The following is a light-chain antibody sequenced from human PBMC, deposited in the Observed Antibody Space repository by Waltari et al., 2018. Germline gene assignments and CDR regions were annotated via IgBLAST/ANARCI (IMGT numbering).Light chain of an antibody. Sequence: DIQMTQSPSMLSASVGGRVTMTCRASQTIRGWLAWYQLKPGLAPKLLIYDASKLGGGVPSRFSGSGFGTNFTLTISSLQPDDFATYYCQQYSSFSTFGLGTKV. J-gene: IGKJ1*01. CDR2: DAS. V-gene: IGKV1-5*01. CDR3: QQYSSFST. CDR1: QTIRGW.